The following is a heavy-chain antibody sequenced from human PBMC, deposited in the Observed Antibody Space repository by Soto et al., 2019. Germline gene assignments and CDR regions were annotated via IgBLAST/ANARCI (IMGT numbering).Heavy chain of an antibody. Sequence: EVQLVESGGGLVKPGGSLRLSYAVSGFTVSSHSMNWVRQAPGKGLEWVSTISSRNNDMYYVDSVKGRFTISRDNARNSVYLQMNSLRADDTAVYYCARDVNGGFCGAWGQGTLVTVSS. CDR1: GFTVSSHS. V-gene: IGHV3-21*01. CDR2: ISSRNNDM. CDR3: ARDVNGGFCGA. J-gene: IGHJ5*02. D-gene: IGHD2-21*01.